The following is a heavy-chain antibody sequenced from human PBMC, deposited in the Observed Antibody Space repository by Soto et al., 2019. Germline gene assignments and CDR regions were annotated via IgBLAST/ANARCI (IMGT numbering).Heavy chain of an antibody. V-gene: IGHV3-30-3*01. D-gene: IGHD5-12*01. Sequence: QVQLVESGGGVVQPGRSLRLSCAASGSTFSTYAMHWVRQAPGKGLEWVAVISRDGTNKYHADSVKGRFTISRDNSKNTMYLQMNSLRAEDTAMYYCARFVGYGGDDYYFDYWGQGTLVTVSS. CDR2: ISRDGTNK. CDR3: ARFVGYGGDDYYFDY. J-gene: IGHJ4*02. CDR1: GSTFSTYA.